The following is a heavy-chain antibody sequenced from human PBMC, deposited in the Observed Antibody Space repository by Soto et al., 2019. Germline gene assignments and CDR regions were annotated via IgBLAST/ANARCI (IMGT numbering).Heavy chain of an antibody. CDR1: GYRFTNYY. D-gene: IGHD5-12*01. Sequence: QVQLVQSGAEVKKPGASVRVSCQASGYRFTNYYIHWVRQAPGQGLEWMGRMNLDTGGTTYAQKSQGRVTMTRDTSISTAYMEVTNLKSDDTAIYYCARDGTFARRGYSFAFDLWGQGTLVTVSS. J-gene: IGHJ4*02. CDR2: MNLDTGGT. V-gene: IGHV1-2*06. CDR3: ARDGTFARRGYSFAFDL.